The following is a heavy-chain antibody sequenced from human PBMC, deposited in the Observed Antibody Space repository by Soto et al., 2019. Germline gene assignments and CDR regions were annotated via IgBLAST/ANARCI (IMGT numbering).Heavy chain of an antibody. Sequence: QVQLVESGGGVVQPGRSLRLSCAASGFTFSNYAMHWVRQAPGKGLEWVAVISYDGSNEYYADSVTGRFTISSDNSKNTLYLQMNSLRAEDTAVYYCARGDDTGYFDYWGQGTLVTVSS. CDR1: GFTFSNYA. CDR3: ARGDDTGYFDY. CDR2: ISYDGSNE. J-gene: IGHJ4*02. V-gene: IGHV3-30-3*01. D-gene: IGHD1-1*01.